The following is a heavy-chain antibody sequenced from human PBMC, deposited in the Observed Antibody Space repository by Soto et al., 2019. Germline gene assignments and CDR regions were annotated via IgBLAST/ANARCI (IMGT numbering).Heavy chain of an antibody. V-gene: IGHV4-34*01. CDR2: INHSGST. CDR3: ARVRHGTYYYYGMDV. J-gene: IGHJ6*02. Sequence: SETLSLTCFVSGGSFTNYYWTWIRQSPGKGLEWIGGINHSGSTNYNPSLKSRVTILVDTSKNRFSLKLSSVTAADTAVYYCARVRHGTYYYYGMDVWGQGTTVTVSS. CDR1: GGSFTNYY. D-gene: IGHD1-1*01.